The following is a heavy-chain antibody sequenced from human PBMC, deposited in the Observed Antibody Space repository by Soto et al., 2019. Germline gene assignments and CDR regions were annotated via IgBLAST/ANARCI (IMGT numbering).Heavy chain of an antibody. D-gene: IGHD1-26*01. CDR2: IYYSGST. CDR1: GGSISSYY. CDR3: ARTDSGAFDI. V-gene: IGHV4-59*01. J-gene: IGHJ3*02. Sequence: SETLSLTCTVSGGSISSYYWSWIRQPPGKGLEWIGYIYYSGSTNYNPSLKSRVTISVDTSKNQFSLKLSSVTAADTAVYYCARTDSGAFDIWGQGTMVTVSS.